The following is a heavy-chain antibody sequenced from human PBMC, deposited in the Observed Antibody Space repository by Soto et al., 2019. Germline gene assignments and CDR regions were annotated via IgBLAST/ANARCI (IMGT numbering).Heavy chain of an antibody. CDR1: GFTFSSYA. D-gene: IGHD6-13*01. J-gene: IGHJ4*02. CDR3: ASRNSSSWYAVLDY. V-gene: IGHV3-30-3*01. CDR2: ISYDGSNK. Sequence: QVQLVESGGGVVQPGRSLRLSCAASGFTFSSYAMHWVRQAPGKGLEWVAVISYDGSNKYYADSVKGRFTISRDNSKNTLYLQMNSLRAEDTAVYYCASRNSSSWYAVLDYWGQGTLVTGSS.